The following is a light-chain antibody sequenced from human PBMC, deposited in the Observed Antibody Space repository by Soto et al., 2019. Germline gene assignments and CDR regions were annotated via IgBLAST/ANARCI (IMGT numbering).Light chain of an antibody. CDR2: GAS. J-gene: IGKJ5*01. Sequence: EAVLTQAPGTLSLSPGGRATLSCRASQSIGSSYLAWYQQKPGQAPRLLIYGASSRATGIPDRFSGGGSGTAFSLTISRPDPEDFAVYYCQQYSSSPITFGQGTRLEI. CDR1: QSIGSSY. CDR3: QQYSSSPIT. V-gene: IGKV3-20*01.